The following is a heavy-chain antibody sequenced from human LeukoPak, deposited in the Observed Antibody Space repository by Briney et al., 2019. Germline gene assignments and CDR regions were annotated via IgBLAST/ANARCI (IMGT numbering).Heavy chain of an antibody. CDR3: AKSYTVTTLYYYDSSGYSPFDY. Sequence: GGSLRLSCAASGFTLSSYWMSWVRQAPGKGLEWVSAISGSGGSTYYADSVKGRFTISRDNSKNTLYLQMNSLRAEDTAVYYCAKSYTVTTLYYYDSSGYSPFDYWGQGTLVTVSS. J-gene: IGHJ4*02. D-gene: IGHD3-22*01. V-gene: IGHV3-23*01. CDR1: GFTLSSYW. CDR2: ISGSGGST.